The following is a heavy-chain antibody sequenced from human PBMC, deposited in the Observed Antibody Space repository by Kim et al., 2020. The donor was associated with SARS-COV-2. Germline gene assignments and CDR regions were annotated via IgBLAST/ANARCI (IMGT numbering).Heavy chain of an antibody. CDR3: VRESGVSFSGSAAYP. D-gene: IGHD3-10*01. CDR2: VYSSGGT. J-gene: IGHJ5*02. V-gene: IGHV4-31*03. Sequence: SETLSLTCTVSGVSINSGGYYWSWIRQHPGKGLEWIGYVYSSGGTYYLPSLKSRVTISMDTSKNQFSLSVKSVTAADTAVYYCVRESGVSFSGSAAYPWGQGIQVIVSS. CDR1: GVSINSGGYY.